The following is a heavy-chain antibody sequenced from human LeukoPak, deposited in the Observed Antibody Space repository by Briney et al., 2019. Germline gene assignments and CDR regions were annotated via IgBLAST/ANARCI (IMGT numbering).Heavy chain of an antibody. Sequence: GGSLRLSCAASGLTFSSYSMNWVRQAPGKGLEWVSSISSSSSYIYYADSVKGRFTISRDNAKNSLYLQMNSLRAEDTAVYYCARDFSARYTIDYWGQGTLVTVSS. CDR3: ARDFSARYTIDY. J-gene: IGHJ4*02. V-gene: IGHV3-21*01. CDR1: GLTFSSYS. D-gene: IGHD5-18*01. CDR2: ISSSSSYI.